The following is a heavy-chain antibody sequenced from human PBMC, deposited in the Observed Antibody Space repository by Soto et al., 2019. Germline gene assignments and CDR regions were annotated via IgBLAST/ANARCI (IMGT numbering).Heavy chain of an antibody. J-gene: IGHJ5*02. Sequence: QVQLVQSGAEVKKPGASVKVSCKASGYTFTSYDINWVRQATGQGLEYLGWMNPNSGNTGYVQKFQGRVTMTRDTSISQAYMDLSSLRSEDTAVYFCARGVKYGAYSRWFDPWGQGTLVTVSS. V-gene: IGHV1-8*01. CDR1: GYTFTSYD. D-gene: IGHD4-17*01. CDR2: MNPNSGNT. CDR3: ARGVKYGAYSRWFDP.